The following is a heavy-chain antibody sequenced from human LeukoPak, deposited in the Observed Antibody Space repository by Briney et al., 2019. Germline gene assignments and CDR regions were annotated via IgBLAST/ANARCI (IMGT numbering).Heavy chain of an antibody. CDR2: IYSGGSI. CDR3: ARALNGFDI. Sequence: GGSLRLSCAASGFTFNSYAVSWVRQAPGKGLEWISVIYSGGSIYYADSVKGRFTISRDNSRNTLYLQMNSLRAEDTAVYYCARALNGFDIWGPGTLVTVSS. J-gene: IGHJ3*02. V-gene: IGHV3-53*01. CDR1: GFTFNSYA.